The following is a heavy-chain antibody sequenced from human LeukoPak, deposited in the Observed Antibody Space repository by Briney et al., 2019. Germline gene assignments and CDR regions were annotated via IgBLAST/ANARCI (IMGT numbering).Heavy chain of an antibody. CDR1: GGSFSGYY. CDR3: ARGTGVGARSYFDY. D-gene: IGHD1-26*01. J-gene: IGHJ4*02. V-gene: IGHV4-34*01. CDR2: INHSGST. Sequence: PSETLSLTCGVYGGSFSGYYWSWIRQPPGKGLEWIGEINHSGSTNYNPSLKSRVTISVDTPKKQFSLKLSSVTAADTAVYYCARGTGVGARSYFDYWGQGTLVTVSS.